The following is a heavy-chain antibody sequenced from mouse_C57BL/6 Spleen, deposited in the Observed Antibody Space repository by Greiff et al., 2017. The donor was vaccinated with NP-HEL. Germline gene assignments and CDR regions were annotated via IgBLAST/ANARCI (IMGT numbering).Heavy chain of an antibody. D-gene: IGHD3-3*01. Sequence: QVQLKQPGAELVMPGASVKLSCKASGYTFTSYWMHWVKQRPGQGLEWIGEIDPSDSYTNYNQKFKGKSTLTVDKSSSTAYMQLSSLTSEDSAVYYCAKTRAGAMDYWGQGTSVTVSS. CDR3: AKTRAGAMDY. CDR2: IDPSDSYT. CDR1: GYTFTSYW. J-gene: IGHJ4*01. V-gene: IGHV1-69*01.